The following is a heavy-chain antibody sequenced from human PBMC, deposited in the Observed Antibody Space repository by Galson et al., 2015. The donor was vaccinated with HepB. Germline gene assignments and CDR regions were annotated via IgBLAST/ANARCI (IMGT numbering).Heavy chain of an antibody. V-gene: IGHV4-59*01. CDR3: ARGGASWLRYAFDI. CDR2: IYYSGST. CDR1: GGSISSYY. Sequence: TLSLTCTVSGGSISSYYWSWIRQPPGKGLKWIGYIYYSGSTNYNPSLKSRVTISVDTSKNQFSLKLSSVTTADTAVYYCARGGASWLRYAFDIWGQGTMVTVSS. J-gene: IGHJ3*02. D-gene: IGHD5-12*01.